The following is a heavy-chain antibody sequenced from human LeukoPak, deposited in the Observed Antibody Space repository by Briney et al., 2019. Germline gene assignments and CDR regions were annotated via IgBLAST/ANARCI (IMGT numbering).Heavy chain of an antibody. V-gene: IGHV3-30*02. D-gene: IGHD6-13*01. J-gene: IGHJ6*03. CDR1: GFTFSNYG. Sequence: GGSLRLSCAASGFTFSNYGMRWVRQAPGKGLEWVAFIRYDGSNKYYADSVKGRFTISRDNYKNTLYMQMNSLRAEDTAVYYCAKDQSIAAARSYYCMDVWGKGTTVTVSS. CDR3: AKDQSIAAARSYYCMDV. CDR2: IRYDGSNK.